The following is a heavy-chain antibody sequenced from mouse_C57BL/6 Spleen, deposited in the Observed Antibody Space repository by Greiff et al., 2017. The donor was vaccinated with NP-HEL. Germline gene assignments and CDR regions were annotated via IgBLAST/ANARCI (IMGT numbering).Heavy chain of an antibody. V-gene: IGHV7-3*01. CDR1: GFTFTDYY. CDR2: IRNKANGYTT. J-gene: IGHJ4*01. Sequence: EVKLVESGGGLVQPGGSLSLSCAASGFTFTDYYMSWVRQPPGQALEWLGFIRNKANGYTTEYSASVKGRFTISRDNSQSILYLQMNSLEAEDSATYYCASLGSSDSMDYWGKGTSVTVSS. CDR3: ASLGSSDSMDY. D-gene: IGHD1-1*01.